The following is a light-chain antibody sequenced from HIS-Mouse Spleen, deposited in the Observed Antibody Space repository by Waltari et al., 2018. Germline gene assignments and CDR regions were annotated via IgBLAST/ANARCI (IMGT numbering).Light chain of an antibody. CDR1: VLAKKS. V-gene: IGLV3-27*01. CDR2: KDS. Sequence: SYELTQPSSVSVSPGQTARITCSGDVLAKKSARWFQQKPGQAPVLVIYKDSDRPSGIPERFSGSSSGTTVTLTISGAQVEDEADYYCYSAADNNLVFGGGTKLTVL. J-gene: IGLJ3*02. CDR3: YSAADNNLV.